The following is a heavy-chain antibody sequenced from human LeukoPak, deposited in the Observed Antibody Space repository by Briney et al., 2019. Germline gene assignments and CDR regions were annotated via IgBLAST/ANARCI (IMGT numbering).Heavy chain of an antibody. CDR3: ATGAYYYYGMDV. J-gene: IGHJ6*02. Sequence: GASVTVSCKVSGYTLTELSMHWVRQAPGKGLEWMGGFDPEDGETIYAQKFQDRVTMTEDTSTDTAYMELSSLRSEDTAVYYCATGAYYYYGMDVWGQGTTVTVSS. CDR1: GYTLTELS. V-gene: IGHV1-24*01. CDR2: FDPEDGET.